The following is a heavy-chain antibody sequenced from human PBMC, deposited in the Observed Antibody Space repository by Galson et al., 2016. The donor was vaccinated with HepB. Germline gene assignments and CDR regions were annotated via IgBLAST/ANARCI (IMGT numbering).Heavy chain of an antibody. CDR1: GFTFTSYD. D-gene: IGHD4-23*01. CDR2: ISYHENNK. V-gene: IGHV3-30*18. Sequence: SLRLSCAASGFTFTSYDMHWVRQAPGKGLEWVADISYHENNKYYGDSVKGRFTISRDNSRNTLYLQMNSLRSEDTAVYYCANGCKSGNCKIAEFEYWGQGTLVTVSS. CDR3: ANGCKSGNCKIAEFEY. J-gene: IGHJ4*02.